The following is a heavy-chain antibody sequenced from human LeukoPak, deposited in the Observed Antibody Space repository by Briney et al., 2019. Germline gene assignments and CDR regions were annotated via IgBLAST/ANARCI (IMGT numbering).Heavy chain of an antibody. CDR3: ARGGSYYYGSGSYYLWDYGMDV. CDR2: MNPNSGNT. J-gene: IGHJ6*02. CDR1: GYTFTSYD. D-gene: IGHD3-10*01. Sequence: ASVKVSCKASGYTFTSYDINWVRQATGQGLEWMGWMNPNSGNTGYAQKFQGRVTMTRNTSISTAYMELSSLRSEDTAVYYCARGGSYYYGSGSYYLWDYGMDVWGQGTTVTVSS. V-gene: IGHV1-8*01.